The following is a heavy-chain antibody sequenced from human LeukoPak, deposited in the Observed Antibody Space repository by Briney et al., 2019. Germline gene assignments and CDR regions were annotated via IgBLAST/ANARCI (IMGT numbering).Heavy chain of an antibody. CDR2: IWYDGSNK. V-gene: IGHV3-33*01. Sequence: PGGSLRLSCAASGFTLSSYGMHWVRQAPGKGLEWVAVIWYDGSNKYYADSVKGRFTISRDNSKNTLYLQMNSLRAEDTAVYYCARKSIAAAGFFDYWGQGTLVTVSS. CDR3: ARKSIAAAGFFDY. D-gene: IGHD6-13*01. CDR1: GFTLSSYG. J-gene: IGHJ4*02.